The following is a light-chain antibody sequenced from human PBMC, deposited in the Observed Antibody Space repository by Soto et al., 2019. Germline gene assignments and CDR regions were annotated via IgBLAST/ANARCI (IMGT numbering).Light chain of an antibody. CDR1: SSDVSGYNY. CDR2: DVT. J-gene: IGLJ1*01. CDR3: TSFTSGSTPYV. Sequence: QSALTQPASVSGSPGQSITVSCAGTSSDVSGYNYVSWYQQLPGKAPQLVIYDVTHRPSGVSDRFSGSRSGNTASLTISGLQAEDEADYYCTSFTSGSTPYVLGTGTKVTVL. V-gene: IGLV2-14*03.